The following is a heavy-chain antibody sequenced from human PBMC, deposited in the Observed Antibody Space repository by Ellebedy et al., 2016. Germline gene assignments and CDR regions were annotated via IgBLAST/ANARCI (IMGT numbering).Heavy chain of an antibody. D-gene: IGHD2-8*01. V-gene: IGHV4-59*01. Sequence: GSLRLSCTVSGGSIGNDYWNWIRQSPGKGLEWIGYSHYSGTTNYNPSLKSRVTVTVDTFKNQFSLKLSSMCVADTAVYYCAKWCYGENCKNAFEIWGQGTMVTVSS. J-gene: IGHJ3*02. CDR1: GGSIGNDY. CDR2: SHYSGTT. CDR3: AKWCYGENCKNAFEI.